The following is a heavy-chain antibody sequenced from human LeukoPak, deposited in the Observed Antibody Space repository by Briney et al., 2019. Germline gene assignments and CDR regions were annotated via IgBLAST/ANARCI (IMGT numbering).Heavy chain of an antibody. Sequence: SETLSLTCTVSGGSISSGGYYWSWIRKPAGKGLEWIGRIYTSGSTNYNPSLKSRVTISVDTSKNQFSLKLSSVTAADTAVYYCARANGDYDYYFDYWGQGTLVTVSS. V-gene: IGHV4-61*02. D-gene: IGHD4-17*01. CDR1: GGSISSGGYY. CDR2: IYTSGST. J-gene: IGHJ4*02. CDR3: ARANGDYDYYFDY.